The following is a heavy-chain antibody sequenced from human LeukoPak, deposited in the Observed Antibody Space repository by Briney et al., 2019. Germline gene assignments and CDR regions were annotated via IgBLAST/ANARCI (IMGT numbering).Heavy chain of an antibody. CDR1: GYSISSGYY. CDR3: ARHSGLRFLEWENYFDY. D-gene: IGHD3-3*01. V-gene: IGHV4-38-2*01. Sequence: SETLSLTCAVSGYSISSGYYWGWIRQPPGKGLGWIGSIYHSGSTYYNPSLKSRVTISVDTSKNQFSLKLSSVTAADTAVYYCARHSGLRFLEWENYFDYWGQGTLVTVSS. CDR2: IYHSGST. J-gene: IGHJ4*02.